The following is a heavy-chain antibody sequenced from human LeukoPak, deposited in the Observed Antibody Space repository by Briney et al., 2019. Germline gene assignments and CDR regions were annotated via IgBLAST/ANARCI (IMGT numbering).Heavy chain of an antibody. V-gene: IGHV1-2*06. CDR2: INPNSGGT. Sequence: ASVKVSCKASGYTFTGYYMHWVRQAPGQGLEWMGRINPNSGGTNYAQKFQGRVTMTRDTSTSTVYMELSSLRSEDTAVYYCARVGGLPAFDYWGQGTLVTVSS. D-gene: IGHD2-2*01. CDR3: ARVGGLPAFDY. CDR1: GYTFTGYY. J-gene: IGHJ4*02.